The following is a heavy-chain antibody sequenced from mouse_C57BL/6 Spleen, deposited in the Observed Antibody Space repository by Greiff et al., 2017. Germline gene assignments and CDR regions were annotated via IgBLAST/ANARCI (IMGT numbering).Heavy chain of an antibody. V-gene: IGHV1-15*01. CDR2: IDPETGGT. J-gene: IGHJ2*01. CDR3: TRYGYDVEDYFDY. D-gene: IGHD2-2*01. CDR1: GYTFTDYE. Sequence: QVQLKESGAELVRPGASVTLSCKASGYTFTDYEMHWVKQTPVHGLEWIGAIDPETGGTAYNQKFKGKAILTADKSSSTAYMELRSLTSEDSAVYYCTRYGYDVEDYFDYWGQGTTLTVSS.